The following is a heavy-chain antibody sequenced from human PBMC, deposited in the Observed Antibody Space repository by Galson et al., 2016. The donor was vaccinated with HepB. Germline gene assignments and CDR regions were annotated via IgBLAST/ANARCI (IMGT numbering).Heavy chain of an antibody. V-gene: IGHV3-23*01. Sequence: SLRLSCAASGFPFNNFAMNWVRQAPGKGLEWVSFISGDTGTTRYADSVKGRFTISRDNSRNTVYLQMDSLRDGDMAIYYCAKDLGTIGGPLDCWGQGTLVTVSS. CDR3: AKDLGTIGGPLDC. CDR2: ISGDTGTT. CDR1: GFPFNNFA. D-gene: IGHD3-9*01. J-gene: IGHJ4*02.